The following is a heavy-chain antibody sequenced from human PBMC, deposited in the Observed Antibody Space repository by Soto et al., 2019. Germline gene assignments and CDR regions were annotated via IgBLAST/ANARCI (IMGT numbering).Heavy chain of an antibody. CDR3: AKDHWGSY. V-gene: IGHV3-23*01. Sequence: EVQLLESGGGLIQRGGSLRLSCSPSGFTFNGYAMSWVRQAPGKGLEWVSAISGSGGSTYYADSVKGRFTISRDNSRNTLYLQMNSLRAEDTAVYYCAKDHWGSYSGQGTLVTVSS. CDR1: GFTFNGYA. CDR2: ISGSGGST. J-gene: IGHJ4*02. D-gene: IGHD3-16*01.